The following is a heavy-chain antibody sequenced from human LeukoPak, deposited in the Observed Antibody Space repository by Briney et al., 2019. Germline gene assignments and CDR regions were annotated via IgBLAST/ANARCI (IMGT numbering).Heavy chain of an antibody. V-gene: IGHV3-15*01. CDR2: IKSKPDGTT. D-gene: IGHD5-12*01. CDR3: STIYSPDADF. J-gene: IGHJ4*02. Sequence: GGSLRLSCATSGIIFKNAWLSWVRQAPGKGLEWVGLIKSKPDGTTDYAAPVKGRFIISRDDSEKTLYLQMNSLKIEDTGFYYCSTIYSPDADFWGRGTLVTVSS. CDR1: GIIFKNAW.